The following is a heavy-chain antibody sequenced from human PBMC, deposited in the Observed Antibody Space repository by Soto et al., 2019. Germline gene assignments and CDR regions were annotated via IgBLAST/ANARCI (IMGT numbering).Heavy chain of an antibody. V-gene: IGHV1-18*04. Sequence: ASVEVSCKASGYTFTSYGISWVRQAPGQGLEWMGWISAYNGNTNYAQKLQGRVTMTTDTSTSTAYMELRSLRSDDTAVYYCARRPYDFWSGYPDYWGLGTLVTVSS. D-gene: IGHD3-3*01. CDR3: ARRPYDFWSGYPDY. CDR1: GYTFTSYG. J-gene: IGHJ4*02. CDR2: ISAYNGNT.